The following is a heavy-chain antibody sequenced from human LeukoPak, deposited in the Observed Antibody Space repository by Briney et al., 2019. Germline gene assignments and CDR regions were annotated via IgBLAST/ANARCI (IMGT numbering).Heavy chain of an antibody. Sequence: ASVKVSCKASGYTFGAHYIHWLRQAPGQGLEYMGWINPTAGDTRFAEKSKGRVTLTRDTSSNTVYMEVTGLTFADTAVYYCARGMYSSSESFDVWGQGAKVVVSS. J-gene: IGHJ3*01. CDR2: INPTAGDT. CDR1: GYTFGAHY. V-gene: IGHV1-2*02. CDR3: ARGMYSSSESFDV. D-gene: IGHD1-26*01.